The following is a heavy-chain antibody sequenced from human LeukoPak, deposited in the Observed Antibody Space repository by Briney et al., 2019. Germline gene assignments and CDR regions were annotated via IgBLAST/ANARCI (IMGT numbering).Heavy chain of an antibody. CDR2: ISWNSGSI. V-gene: IGHV3-9*01. D-gene: IGHD6-19*01. Sequence: GGSLRLSCAASGFTFDDYAMHWVRQAPGKGLEWVSGISWNSGSIGYADSVKGRFTISRDNAKNSLYLQMNSLRAEDTALYYCAKDLAVAATPDYWGQGTLVTVSS. CDR3: AKDLAVAATPDY. CDR1: GFTFDDYA. J-gene: IGHJ4*02.